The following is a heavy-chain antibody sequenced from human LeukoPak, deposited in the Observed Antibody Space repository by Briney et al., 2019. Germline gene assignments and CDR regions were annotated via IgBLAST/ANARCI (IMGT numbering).Heavy chain of an antibody. CDR1: GGSISSGSYY. CDR2: IYTSGST. J-gene: IGHJ4*02. V-gene: IGHV4-61*02. Sequence: SETLSLTCTVSGGSISSGSYYWSWIRQPAGKGLEWIGRIYTSGSTNYNPSLKSRVTISVDTSKNQFSLKLSSVTAADTAVYYCARGSLAARLNIWVDYWGQGTLVTVSS. CDR3: ARGSLAARLNIWVDY. D-gene: IGHD6-6*01.